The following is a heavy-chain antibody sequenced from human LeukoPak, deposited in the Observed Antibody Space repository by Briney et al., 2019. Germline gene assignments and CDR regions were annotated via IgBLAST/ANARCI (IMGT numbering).Heavy chain of an antibody. CDR2: IYHSGST. V-gene: IGHV4-38-2*02. CDR1: GYSISSGYY. Sequence: PSETLSLTCTVSGYSISSGYYWGWIRQPPGKGLEWIGSIYHSGSTYYNPSLKSRVTISVDTSKNQFSLKLSSVTAADTAVYYCARRRSGQWLVRPFDYWGQGTLVTVSS. J-gene: IGHJ4*02. CDR3: ARRRSGQWLVRPFDY. D-gene: IGHD6-19*01.